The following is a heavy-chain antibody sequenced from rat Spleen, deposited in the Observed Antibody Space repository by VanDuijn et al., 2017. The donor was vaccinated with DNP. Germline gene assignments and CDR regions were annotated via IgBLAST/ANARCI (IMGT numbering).Heavy chain of an antibody. Sequence: EVKLVESGGGLVQPGKSLKLSCAASGFNFNDNWMGWVRQAPGKGLEWIGEINKESGTIIYSPSLKDKFAISRDNAQNTLYLQMSKLGSEDTAIYYCARGPNYGGYADYFDYWGQGVMVTVSS. J-gene: IGHJ2*01. CDR3: ARGPNYGGYADYFDY. V-gene: IGHV4-2*01. D-gene: IGHD1-11*01. CDR2: INKESGTI. CDR1: GFNFNDNW.